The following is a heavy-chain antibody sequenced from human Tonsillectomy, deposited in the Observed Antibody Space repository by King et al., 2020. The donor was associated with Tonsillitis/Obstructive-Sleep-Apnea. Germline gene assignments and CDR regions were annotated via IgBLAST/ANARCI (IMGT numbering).Heavy chain of an antibody. V-gene: IGHV1-58*02. Sequence: QLVESGPEVKKPGTSVKVSCKASGFTFTSSAMQWVRQARGQRLEWIGWIVVGTGYTNYAQKFQERVTITRDMSTDTAYMELSSLRSEDTAVYYCAAKTFGHYYYVMDVWGQGTTVSVSS. D-gene: IGHD3-10*01. J-gene: IGHJ6*02. CDR2: IVVGTGYT. CDR1: GFTFTSSA. CDR3: AAKTFGHYYYVMDV.